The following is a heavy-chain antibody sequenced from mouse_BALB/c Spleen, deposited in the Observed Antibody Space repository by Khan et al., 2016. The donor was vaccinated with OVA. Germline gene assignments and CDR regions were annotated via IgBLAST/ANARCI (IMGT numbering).Heavy chain of an antibody. J-gene: IGHJ4*01. Sequence: QVQLQQSGAELVRPGVSVKISCKGSGYSFTDYIIRKVKQSHAKSIVWSGVNSTYYGVANYNQTLKNKATMTVDKSSNTSYMELTSLTSDDSAIYYCARSLITTASLYAMDYWGQGTSVTVSS. CDR1: GYSFTDYI. V-gene: IGHV1S137*01. CDR2: NSTYYGVA. D-gene: IGHD1-1*01. CDR3: ARSLITTASLYAMDY.